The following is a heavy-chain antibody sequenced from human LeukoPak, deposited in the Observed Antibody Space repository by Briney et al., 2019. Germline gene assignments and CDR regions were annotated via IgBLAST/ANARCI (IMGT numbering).Heavy chain of an antibody. V-gene: IGHV4-30-2*01. Sequence: PSQTLSLTCAVSGGSISSGGYSWSWIRQPPGKGLEWIGYIYHSGSTYYNPSLKSRVTISVDRSKNQFSLKLSSVTAADTAVYYCARDNGSGSYYKEGIGWSDPWGQGTLVTVSS. CDR3: ARDNGSGSYYKEGIGWSDP. J-gene: IGHJ5*02. D-gene: IGHD3-10*01. CDR2: IYHSGST. CDR1: GGSISSGGYS.